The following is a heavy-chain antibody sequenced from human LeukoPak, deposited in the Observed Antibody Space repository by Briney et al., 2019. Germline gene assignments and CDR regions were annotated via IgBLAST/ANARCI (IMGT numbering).Heavy chain of an antibody. Sequence: ASVKVSCKASGYTFTSYYMHWARQAPGQGLEWMGIINPSGGSTSYAQKFQGRVTMTRDTSTSTVYMELSSLRSEDTAVYYCARDVSSGCPGSYWGQGTLVTVSS. J-gene: IGHJ4*02. CDR2: INPSGGST. V-gene: IGHV1-46*01. CDR3: ARDVSSGCPGSY. D-gene: IGHD6-19*01. CDR1: GYTFTSYY.